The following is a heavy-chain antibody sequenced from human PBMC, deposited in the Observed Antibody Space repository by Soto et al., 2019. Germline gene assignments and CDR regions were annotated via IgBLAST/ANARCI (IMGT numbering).Heavy chain of an antibody. J-gene: IGHJ4*02. CDR3: ARDSGGYSVDY. Sequence: QVQLVQSGAEVKKPGASVNVSCKASGFRFTSSHLHWVRQAPGQGLEWMGIVFPCSGSATYAQKFQGRVTMTRDMSSRTVYMELSSLRSEDSAVYYCARDSGGYSVDYWGQGTLVTVSS. CDR2: VFPCSGSA. CDR1: GFRFTSSH. V-gene: IGHV1-46*01. D-gene: IGHD2-21*01.